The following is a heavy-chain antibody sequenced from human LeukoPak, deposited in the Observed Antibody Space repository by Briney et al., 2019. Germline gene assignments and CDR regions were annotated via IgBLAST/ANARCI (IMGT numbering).Heavy chain of an antibody. CDR1: GFTFSSYA. CDR3: ADTPGYCSGGSCARAIDY. Sequence: PGGSLRLSCAASGFTFSSYAMSWVRQAPGKGLEWVSAISGSGGSTYYADSVKGRFTISRDNSKNTLYLQMNSLRAEDTAVYYWADTPGYCSGGSCARAIDYWGQGTLVTVSS. D-gene: IGHD2-15*01. J-gene: IGHJ4*02. CDR2: ISGSGGST. V-gene: IGHV3-23*01.